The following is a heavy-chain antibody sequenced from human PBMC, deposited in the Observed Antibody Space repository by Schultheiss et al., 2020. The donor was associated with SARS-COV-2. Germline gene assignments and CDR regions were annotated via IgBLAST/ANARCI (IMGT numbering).Heavy chain of an antibody. Sequence: SSGDYYWSWIRQPPGKGLEWVSGISWNSGSIGYADSVKGRFTISRDNSKNTLYLQMNSLRAEDTAVYYCARGRIELRYFDWLLFRGFDYWGQGTLVTVSS. CDR3: ARGRIELRYFDWLLFRGFDY. V-gene: IGHV3-9*01. D-gene: IGHD3-9*01. CDR2: ISWNSGSI. J-gene: IGHJ4*02. CDR1: SSGDYY.